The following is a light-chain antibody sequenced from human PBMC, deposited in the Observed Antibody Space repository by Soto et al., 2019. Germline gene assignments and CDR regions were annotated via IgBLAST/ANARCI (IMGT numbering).Light chain of an antibody. CDR3: QQYYSIPPT. J-gene: IGKJ1*01. CDR2: WAS. V-gene: IGKV4-1*01. CDR1: QSVFYNSNNYNY. Sequence: DIVMTQSPDSLAVSLGERATINCKSSQSVFYNSNNYNYLAWYQQKPGQPPKLLIYWASTRESGVPDRFSGSGSGTDFTLTISSLQAEDVAVYYCQQYYSIPPTFGQGSKVEIK.